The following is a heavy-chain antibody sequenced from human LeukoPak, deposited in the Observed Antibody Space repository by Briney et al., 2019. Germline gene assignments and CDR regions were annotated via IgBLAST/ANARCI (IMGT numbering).Heavy chain of an antibody. V-gene: IGHV3-21*01. Sequence: PGGSLRLSCAASGVTFSSYSMNWGRQAPGKGVGWGSSISGSGTYIYYADSVKGGFTISRDKAKKSLYLQMNSLRAEDTAVYYCARDTVVIVHDAFENWGQGTMVTVSS. CDR3: ARDTVVIVHDAFEN. CDR2: ISGSGTYI. CDR1: GVTFSSYS. D-gene: IGHD4-23*01. J-gene: IGHJ3*02.